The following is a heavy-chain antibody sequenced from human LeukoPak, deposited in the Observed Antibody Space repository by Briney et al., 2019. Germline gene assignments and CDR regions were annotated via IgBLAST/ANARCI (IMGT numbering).Heavy chain of an antibody. J-gene: IGHJ4*02. CDR2: MYHGGSA. V-gene: IGHV4-59*01. D-gene: IGHD1-1*01. CDR1: SGSISRYY. Sequence: TSETLALTCTVSSGSISRYYWSWTRQSPGKALEWIGYMYHGGSAHYSPSLKSRVTISIDTSKNQISLKVASVTAADTAVYFCARVRGQLWPPDYWGQGTQVIVSS. CDR3: ARVRGQLWPPDY.